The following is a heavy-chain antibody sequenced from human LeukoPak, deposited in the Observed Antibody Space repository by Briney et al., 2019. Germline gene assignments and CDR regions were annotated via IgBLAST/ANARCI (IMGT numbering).Heavy chain of an antibody. J-gene: IGHJ3*02. D-gene: IGHD3-10*01. CDR1: GYSFTSYW. CDR2: IYPGDSDT. V-gene: IGHV5-51*01. Sequence: GESLKISCKGSGYSFTSYWIGWVRQMPGKGLEWMGIIYPGDSDTRYSPSFQGQVTNSADKSISTAYLQWSSLKASDTAMYYCARALAHYYGSGSYYNVGAFDIWGQGTMVTVSS. CDR3: ARALAHYYGSGSYYNVGAFDI.